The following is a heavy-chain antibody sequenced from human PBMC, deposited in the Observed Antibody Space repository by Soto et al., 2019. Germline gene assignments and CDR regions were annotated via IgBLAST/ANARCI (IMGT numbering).Heavy chain of an antibody. D-gene: IGHD2-15*01. CDR3: ARVSVVAISYYFDY. Sequence: EVQFVESGGGLVQPGGSLRLSCAASGFTFSDHYMDWVRQTPGKGLEWVGRIRRRVNGSTTEYAASVKGRFTISRDDSKISLYLQMNRLKTEDTAVYYCARVSVVAISYYFDYWGQGTLVIVSS. CDR1: GFTFSDHY. CDR2: IRRRVNGSTT. V-gene: IGHV3-72*01. J-gene: IGHJ4*02.